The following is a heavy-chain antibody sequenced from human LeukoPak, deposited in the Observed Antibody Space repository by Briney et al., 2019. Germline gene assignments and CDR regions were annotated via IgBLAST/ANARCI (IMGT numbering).Heavy chain of an antibody. D-gene: IGHD2-2*01. J-gene: IGHJ3*02. V-gene: IGHV1-2*02. CDR3: ARDLGFCSRTSCFGYDI. Sequence: ASVKVSCKASGYTFTGYYMHWVRQAPGQGLEWMGWINPNSGGTNYAQKFQGRVTMTRDTSISTAYMEVSSLRSDDTAVYYCARDLGFCSRTSCFGYDIWGQGTMVTVSS. CDR2: INPNSGGT. CDR1: GYTFTGYY.